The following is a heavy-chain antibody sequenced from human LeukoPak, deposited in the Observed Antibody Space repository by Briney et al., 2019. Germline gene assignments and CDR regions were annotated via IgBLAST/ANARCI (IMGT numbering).Heavy chain of an antibody. D-gene: IGHD3-22*01. Sequence: SETLSLTCTVSGGSISSYYWSWIRQPPGKGLEWIGYIYYSGSTNYNPSLKSRVTISVDTSKNQFSLKLSSVTAADTAVYYCARGLYDSSGSVWFDPWGQGTLVTVSS. CDR2: IYYSGST. CDR3: ARGLYDSSGSVWFDP. V-gene: IGHV4-59*01. CDR1: GGSISSYY. J-gene: IGHJ5*02.